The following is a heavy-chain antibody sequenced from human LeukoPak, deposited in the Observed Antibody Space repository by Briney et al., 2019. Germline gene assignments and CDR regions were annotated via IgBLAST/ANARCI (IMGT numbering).Heavy chain of an antibody. J-gene: IGHJ4*02. CDR2: ISASGSAT. V-gene: IGHV3-23*01. Sequence: GSLRLSCAASGFIFSNYGMNWVRQAPGKGLEWVAAISASGSATSYADSVRGRFTISRDNSKNTLYLQMNSLRAEGTAVYYCASASGGNSFFDYWGQGTLVTVSS. D-gene: IGHD4-23*01. CDR1: GFIFSNYG. CDR3: ASASGGNSFFDY.